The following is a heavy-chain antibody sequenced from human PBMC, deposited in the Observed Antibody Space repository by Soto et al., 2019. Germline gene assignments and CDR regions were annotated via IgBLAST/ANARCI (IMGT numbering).Heavy chain of an antibody. V-gene: IGHV3-23*01. CDR1: GFTFSSYA. CDR3: ATTNRLGATFSPVDY. J-gene: IGHJ4*02. D-gene: IGHD1-26*01. CDR2: ISGSGGGT. Sequence: EVQLLESGGGLVQPGGSLRLSCAASGFTFSSYAMNWVRQAPGKGLEWVSAISGSGGGTFYADSVKGRFTISRDNSKNTLYVHMNSLRVEDTAVYYCATTNRLGATFSPVDYWGQGTLVTVSS.